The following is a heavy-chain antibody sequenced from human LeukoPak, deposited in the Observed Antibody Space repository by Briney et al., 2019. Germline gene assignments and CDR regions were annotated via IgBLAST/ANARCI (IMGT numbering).Heavy chain of an antibody. CDR1: GYTFTSYD. V-gene: IGHV1-8*01. CDR2: MNPNSGNT. J-gene: IGHJ6*03. CDR3: ARGGIYYYYMDV. Sequence: GASVKVSCKASGYTFTSYDINWVRQATGQGLEWMGWMNPNSGNTGYAQKFQGRVTITRNTSISTAYMELSSLRSEDTAVYYCARGGIYYYYMDVWGKGTTVTVSS. D-gene: IGHD6-13*01.